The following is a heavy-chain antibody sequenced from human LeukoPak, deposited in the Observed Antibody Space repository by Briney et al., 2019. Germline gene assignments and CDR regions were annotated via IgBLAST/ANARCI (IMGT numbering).Heavy chain of an antibody. D-gene: IGHD6-19*01. Sequence: SETLSLTCTVSGGSISGYHWGWIRQPVGKGLEWIGRIYTSGSTTYNPSLKSRVTMSVDTSKNQFSLKLNSVTAADTAVYYCVRDSGPYGSGWFVHGMDVWGQGTMVTVSS. V-gene: IGHV4-4*07. CDR1: GGSISGYH. CDR3: VRDSGPYGSGWFVHGMDV. CDR2: IYTSGST. J-gene: IGHJ6*02.